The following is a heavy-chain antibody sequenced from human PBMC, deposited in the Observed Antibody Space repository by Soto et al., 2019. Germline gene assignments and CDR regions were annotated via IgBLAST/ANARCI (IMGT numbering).Heavy chain of an antibody. CDR2: IIPILGIA. Sequence: SSGKGSCKPSGGTFTSSTISWVRQAPGQGLERMGRIIPILGIANYAQKFQERVTITRDMSTSTAYMELSSLRSEDTAVYYCAAGYSSSWYVASYYYYGMDVWGQGTTVTVSS. J-gene: IGHJ6*02. V-gene: IGHV1-69*02. D-gene: IGHD6-13*01. CDR3: AAGYSSSWYVASYYYYGMDV. CDR1: GGTFTSST.